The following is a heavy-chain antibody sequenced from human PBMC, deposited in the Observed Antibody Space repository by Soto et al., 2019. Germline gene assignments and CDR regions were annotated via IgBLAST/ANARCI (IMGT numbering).Heavy chain of an antibody. CDR2: IWFDGSNK. Sequence: QVQLVESGGGVVQPGRSLRLSCAASGFTFSSYGMHWVRQAPGKGLEWVAVIWFDGSNKYYADSVKGRFTISRDNSKNTLYLQMNSLRAEDTAVYYCARGSGYCTKGVCFPYYFDYWGQGTLVTVSS. J-gene: IGHJ4*02. CDR3: ARGSGYCTKGVCFPYYFDY. CDR1: GFTFSSYG. V-gene: IGHV3-33*01. D-gene: IGHD2-8*01.